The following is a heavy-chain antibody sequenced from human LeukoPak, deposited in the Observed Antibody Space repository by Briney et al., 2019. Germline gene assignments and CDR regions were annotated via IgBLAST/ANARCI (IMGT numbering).Heavy chain of an antibody. CDR3: ARSPVGTTPFDY. Sequence: HSGGSLRLSCAASGFTFSDHHMDWVRQAPGKGLEWVGRTRNKANRYSTEYAASVKGRFTISRDDSKNSLYLQMNSLKTEDTAVYYCARSPVGTTPFDYWGQGTPVTVSS. D-gene: IGHD1-26*01. CDR1: GFTFSDHH. CDR2: TRNKANRYST. V-gene: IGHV3-72*01. J-gene: IGHJ4*02.